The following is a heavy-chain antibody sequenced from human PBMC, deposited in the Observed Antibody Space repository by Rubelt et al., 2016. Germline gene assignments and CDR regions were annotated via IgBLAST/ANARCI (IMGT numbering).Heavy chain of an antibody. Sequence: VQLVESGGGVVQPGRSLRLSCAASGSTFSSSAMHWVRQAPGKGLEYVSAISSNGGSTFYADSVKGRFTISRDNSKNTLYLQMSSLRAEDTAVYYCARVGYSGYEWDHWGQGTLVTVSS. CDR2: ISSNGGST. D-gene: IGHD5-12*01. CDR3: ARVGYSGYEWDH. CDR1: GSTFSSSA. V-gene: IGHV3-64D*06. J-gene: IGHJ4*02.